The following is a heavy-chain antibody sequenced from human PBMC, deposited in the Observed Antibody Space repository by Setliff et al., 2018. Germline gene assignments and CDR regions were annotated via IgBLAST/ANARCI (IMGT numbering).Heavy chain of an antibody. CDR2: IKHGGTT. CDR3: ARLGGSSGSGGFYYYYHYMDV. D-gene: IGHD3-22*01. V-gene: IGHV4-38-2*01. J-gene: IGHJ6*03. CDR1: GYSIGSDYF. Sequence: SKTLSLTCRVSGYSIGSDYFWAWVRQPPGKGLEWVATIKHGGTTYYNPSLKSRVTISVDTSKNQFSLKLSSVTAADTAVYYCARLGGSSGSGGFYYYYHYMDVWGKGTTVTVSS.